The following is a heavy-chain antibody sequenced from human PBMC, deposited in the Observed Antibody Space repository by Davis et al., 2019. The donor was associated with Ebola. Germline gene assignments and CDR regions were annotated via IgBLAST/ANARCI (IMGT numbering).Heavy chain of an antibody. J-gene: IGHJ4*02. Sequence: SVKVSCKASGGTFSSYAISWVRQAPGQGLEWMGSIIPILGIANYAQKFQGRVKITADKSTSTAYMELSSLRTEDTAVYYCASHLFGTSVTTSYYHFDYWGQGTLVTVSS. CDR2: IIPILGIA. CDR3: ASHLFGTSVTTSYYHFDY. V-gene: IGHV1-69*04. CDR1: GGTFSSYA. D-gene: IGHD4-17*01.